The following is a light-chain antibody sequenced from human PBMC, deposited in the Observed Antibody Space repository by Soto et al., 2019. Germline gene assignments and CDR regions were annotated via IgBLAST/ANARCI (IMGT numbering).Light chain of an antibody. Sequence: QSALTQPRSVSGSPGQSVTVSCTGSSSDVGYFDYVSWYQHLPGEVPKLIIYDVSKRPSGVPDRFSGSKSGYTASLTISGLQAEDEGDYYCCSYAGSYTYVFGTGTKVTVL. CDR1: SSDVGYFDY. CDR2: DVS. V-gene: IGLV2-11*01. J-gene: IGLJ1*01. CDR3: CSYAGSYTYV.